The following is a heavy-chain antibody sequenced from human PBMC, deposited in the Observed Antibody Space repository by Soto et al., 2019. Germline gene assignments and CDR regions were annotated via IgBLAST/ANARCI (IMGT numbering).Heavy chain of an antibody. J-gene: IGHJ4*02. D-gene: IGHD1-26*01. CDR2: IYYSGST. V-gene: IGHV4-39*01. Sequence: KASETLSLTCTVSGGSISSSSYYWGWIRQPPGKGLEWIGSIYYSGSTYYNPSLKSRVTISVDTPKNHFSLKLSSVTAADTAVYYCARHGTLLIDYWGQGTLVTVSS. CDR1: GGSISSSSYY. CDR3: ARHGTLLIDY.